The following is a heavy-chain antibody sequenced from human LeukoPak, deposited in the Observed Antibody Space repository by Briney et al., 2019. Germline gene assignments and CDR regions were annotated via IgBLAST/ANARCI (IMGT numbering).Heavy chain of an antibody. CDR1: GFTFSSYG. J-gene: IGHJ6*02. D-gene: IGHD4-17*01. V-gene: IGHV3-30*18. Sequence: GGSLRLSCAASGFTFSSYGMHWVRQAPGKGLEWVAVISYDGSNKYYADSVKGRFTISRDNSKNTLYLQMNSLRAEDTAVYYCAKGPPDYGDYYYYGMDVWGQGTTVTVSS. CDR3: AKGPPDYGDYYYYGMDV. CDR2: ISYDGSNK.